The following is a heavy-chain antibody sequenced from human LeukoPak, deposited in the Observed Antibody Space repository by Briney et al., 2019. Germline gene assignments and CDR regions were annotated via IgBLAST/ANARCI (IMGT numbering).Heavy chain of an antibody. CDR1: GFTFRDYS. J-gene: IGHJ4*02. CDR3: ARDRSGSYPYYFDY. D-gene: IGHD1-26*01. CDR2: ISSRSAYI. V-gene: IGHV3-21*01. Sequence: GGSLRLSRAASGFTFRDYSMNWVRQAPGKGLEWVSSISSRSAYIHYTDSVKGRFTISRDNAENSLYLQMNNLRADDTAVYYCARDRSGSYPYYFDYWGQGTVVIVSS.